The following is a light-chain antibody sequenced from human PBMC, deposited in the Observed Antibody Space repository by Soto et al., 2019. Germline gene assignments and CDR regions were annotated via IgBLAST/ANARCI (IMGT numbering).Light chain of an antibody. Sequence: QSSLTQPASVSGSPVQSITISCTGTSRDVCGYNYFYWYQKHPGKAPKLMIYEVSNRPSGVSNRFSGSKSGNTASLTISGLQAEDEADYECSSYTXCSTIVFGTGTXVXV. J-gene: IGLJ1*01. CDR3: SSYTXCSTIV. CDR1: SRDVCGYNY. CDR2: EVS. V-gene: IGLV2-14*01.